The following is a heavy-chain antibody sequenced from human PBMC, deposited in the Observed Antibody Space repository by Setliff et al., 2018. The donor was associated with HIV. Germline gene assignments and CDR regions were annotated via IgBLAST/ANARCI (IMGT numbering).Heavy chain of an antibody. CDR2: IHYSGST. CDR3: ARGGAALTIFGVVIKVEAWFDP. J-gene: IGHJ5*02. V-gene: IGHV4-39*02. Sequence: SETLSLTCTVSGDSISSNNYYWGWIRQPPGTGLEWIGSIHYSGSTYYNPSLKSRVNISVDTSKNQFSLKVNSVTAADTAVYYCARGGAALTIFGVVIKVEAWFDPWGQGTLVTVSS. D-gene: IGHD3-3*01. CDR1: GDSISSNNYY.